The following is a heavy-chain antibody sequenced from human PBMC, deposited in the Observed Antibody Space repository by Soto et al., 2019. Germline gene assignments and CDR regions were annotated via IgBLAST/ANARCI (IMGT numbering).Heavy chain of an antibody. J-gene: IGHJ5*02. CDR1: GYPFIKYG. Sequence: QLQLVQSAAEVKKPGASVRVSCKAYGYPFIKYGISWIRQAPEQGLEWMGWIKVDSGYTNYAQKFQGRVTMTADTSSDTAFMELRSLRLAATAVYFCATSFETGFDPWGQGTLVSVSS. V-gene: IGHV1-18*04. CDR3: ATSFETGFDP. CDR2: IKVDSGYT.